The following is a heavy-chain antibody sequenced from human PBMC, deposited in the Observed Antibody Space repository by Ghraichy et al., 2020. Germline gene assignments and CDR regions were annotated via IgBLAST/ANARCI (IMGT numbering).Heavy chain of an antibody. Sequence: GGSLRLSCAASGFTFSSYSMNWVRQAPGKGLEWVSYISSSSSTIYYADSVKGRFTISRDNAKNSVYLQMNSLRDDDTALYYCARDRSSPYYGMDVWGQGTTVTVSS. CDR1: GFTFSSYS. CDR3: ARDRSSPYYGMDV. J-gene: IGHJ6*02. V-gene: IGHV3-48*02. CDR2: ISSSSSTI.